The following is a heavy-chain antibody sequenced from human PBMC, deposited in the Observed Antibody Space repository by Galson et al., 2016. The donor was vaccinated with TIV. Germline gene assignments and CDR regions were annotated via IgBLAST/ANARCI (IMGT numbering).Heavy chain of an antibody. D-gene: IGHD5-18*01. CDR2: VYPSGNT. CDR1: GGSVTSSH. CDR3: AKEGYSYRLS. Sequence: LSLTCPVSGGSVTSSHWSWIRQPAGKGLEWIGRVYPSGNTNYSPSLQSRVTMSLDTSKNQFSLNLMSVTAADTAVYYCAKEGYSYRLSWGQGILVTVSS. J-gene: IGHJ4*02. V-gene: IGHV4-4*07.